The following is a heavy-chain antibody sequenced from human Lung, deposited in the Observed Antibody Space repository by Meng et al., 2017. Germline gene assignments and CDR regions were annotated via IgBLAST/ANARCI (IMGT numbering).Heavy chain of an antibody. J-gene: IGHJ4*02. V-gene: IGHV4-34*01. Sequence: QGTLQQGGAGLLRPSENRSLTCAVYGGSISGSYWSWIRQSPAKGLEWIGKINHGGSTNYNPSLESRVTISVDTPKNQFSLRLTSMTVADTAVYYCAGERHSTIIRGVIDFWGQGALVTVSS. CDR3: AGERHSTIIRGVIDF. D-gene: IGHD3-10*01. CDR1: GGSISGSY. CDR2: INHGGST.